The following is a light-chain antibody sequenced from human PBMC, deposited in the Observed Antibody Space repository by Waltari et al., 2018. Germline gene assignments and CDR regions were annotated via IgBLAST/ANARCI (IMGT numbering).Light chain of an antibody. Sequence: IHLTQSPSSLSASVGDGVTIPCRASQGISSYLAWYQQKPGKAPKLLIYAASTLQSGVPSRFSGSGSGTGFTLTISSLQPEDFATYYCQQLNTYPLTFGPGTKVDIK. CDR1: QGISSY. V-gene: IGKV1-9*01. J-gene: IGKJ3*01. CDR3: QQLNTYPLT. CDR2: AAS.